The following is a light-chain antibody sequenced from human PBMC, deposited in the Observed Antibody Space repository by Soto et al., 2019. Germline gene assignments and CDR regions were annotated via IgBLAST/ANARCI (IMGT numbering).Light chain of an antibody. J-gene: IGKJ4*01. V-gene: IGKV3-20*01. CDR3: QQYASSPLT. CDR1: QSVGRNY. Sequence: EIVLTQTPGTLSVSPGERVTLSCRASQSVGRNYLAWYQQKPGQAPRLLIYDASSRATGIPYRFIGSGSGTDFTLTISRLEPEDFAVYYCQQYASSPLTFGGGAKVETK. CDR2: DAS.